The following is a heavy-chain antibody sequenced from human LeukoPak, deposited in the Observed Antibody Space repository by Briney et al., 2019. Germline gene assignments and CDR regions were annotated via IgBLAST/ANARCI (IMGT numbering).Heavy chain of an antibody. CDR2: MNHSGST. J-gene: IGHJ4*02. CDR3: ARDQDGYDSFDY. CDR1: GGSFSGYY. V-gene: IGHV4-34*01. D-gene: IGHD5-24*01. Sequence: SETLSLTCAVYGGSFSGYYWSWIGQPPGKGVEWIGEMNHSGSTNYNPSLKSRVTISVDKSKNQFSLKLSSVPAADTAVYYCARDQDGYDSFDYWGQGTLVTVSS.